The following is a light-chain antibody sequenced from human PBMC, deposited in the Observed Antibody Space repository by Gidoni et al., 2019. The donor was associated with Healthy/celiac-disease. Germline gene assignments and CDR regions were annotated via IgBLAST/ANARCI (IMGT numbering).Light chain of an antibody. V-gene: IGKV3-20*01. CDR1: QSVSSSY. CDR3: QQSGSSPIFT. Sequence: SVLTQSPATLSLSPGERATLSCRARQSVSSSYLAWYQQKPGQAPRLLIYGASSRATGIPDRFSGRWSGTDFTLTLSILEPEDFAVYYCQQSGSSPIFTFGPGTKVDIK. J-gene: IGKJ3*01. CDR2: GAS.